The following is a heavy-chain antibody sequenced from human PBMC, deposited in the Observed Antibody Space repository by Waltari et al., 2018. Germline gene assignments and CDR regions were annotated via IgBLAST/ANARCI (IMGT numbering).Heavy chain of an antibody. J-gene: IGHJ4*02. Sequence: EVQLLESGGGLVQPGGSLRLSCAASGFTFSSYAMSWVRQAPGKGLEWVSAISGSGGSTYYADSVKGRFTISRDNSKNTLYLQMNSLRAEDTAVYYCANGGVVIIDYFDYWGQGTLVTVSS. V-gene: IGHV3-23*01. D-gene: IGHD3-3*01. CDR3: ANGGVVIIDYFDY. CDR1: GFTFSSYA. CDR2: ISGSGGST.